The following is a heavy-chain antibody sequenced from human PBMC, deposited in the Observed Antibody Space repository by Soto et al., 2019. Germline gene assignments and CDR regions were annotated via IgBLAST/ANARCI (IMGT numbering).Heavy chain of an antibody. V-gene: IGHV1-18*01. Sequence: ASVKVCCKASGYTFTTYGISWVRQAPGQGLEWMGWINTYNGNTNYAQKLQGRVTMTTDTSTSTAYMELRSLRSDDTAVYYCARGYYYDSSGPFDYWGQGTLVTVS. J-gene: IGHJ4*02. CDR1: GYTFTTYG. CDR3: ARGYYYDSSGPFDY. D-gene: IGHD3-22*01. CDR2: INTYNGNT.